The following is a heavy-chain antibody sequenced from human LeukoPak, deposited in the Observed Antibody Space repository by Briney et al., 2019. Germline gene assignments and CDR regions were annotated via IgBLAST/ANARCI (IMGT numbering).Heavy chain of an antibody. CDR2: ISAYNGNT. CDR1: GYTFTSYG. V-gene: IGHV1-18*01. Sequence: ASVKVSCKASGYTFTSYGISWVRQPPGQGLAGMGWISAYNGNTNYAQKLQRSVTMTTDPSIDRVYLELSSLKSDDTDVYYCARDPGHDSSNYGRLDFWRQGTLVTVSS. CDR3: ARDPGHDSSNYGRLDF. D-gene: IGHD4-11*01. J-gene: IGHJ4*02.